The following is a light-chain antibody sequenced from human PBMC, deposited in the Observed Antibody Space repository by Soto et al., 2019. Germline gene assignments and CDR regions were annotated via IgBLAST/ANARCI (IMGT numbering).Light chain of an antibody. V-gene: IGLV2-8*01. J-gene: IGLJ1*01. Sequence: LTQPPSASGSPGQSVTISCTGTSSDVGGYDYVSWYQQHPGKAPKLIIYEVSKRPSAVPDRFSGSKSGNTASLTVSGLQAEDESDYYCSSYAGSPYYVFGTGTKVTVL. CDR2: EVS. CDR1: SSDVGGYDY. CDR3: SSYAGSPYYV.